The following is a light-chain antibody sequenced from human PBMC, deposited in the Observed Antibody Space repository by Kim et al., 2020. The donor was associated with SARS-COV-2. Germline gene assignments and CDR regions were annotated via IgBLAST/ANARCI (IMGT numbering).Light chain of an antibody. V-gene: IGKV1-33*01. CDR3: QQSDNLPFT. Sequence: ASVGNRVTITCQASHDINNYLNWYQLKPGEAPRLLIYDASILQTRLPSRFSGSGSGTHFTFTIDSLQPEDIATYYCQQSDNLPFTFGPGTKVDIK. J-gene: IGKJ3*01. CDR1: HDINNY. CDR2: DAS.